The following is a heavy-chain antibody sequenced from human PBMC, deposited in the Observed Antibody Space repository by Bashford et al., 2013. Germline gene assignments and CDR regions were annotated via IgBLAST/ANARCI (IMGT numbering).Heavy chain of an antibody. J-gene: IGHJ5*02. Sequence: WVRQMPGKGLEWMGIIYPGDSDTRYSPSFQGQVTISADKSISTAYLQWSSLKASDTAMYYCARTRNWFDPGAREPWSPSPQ. CDR3: ARTRNWFDP. CDR2: IYPGDSDT. V-gene: IGHV5-51*01.